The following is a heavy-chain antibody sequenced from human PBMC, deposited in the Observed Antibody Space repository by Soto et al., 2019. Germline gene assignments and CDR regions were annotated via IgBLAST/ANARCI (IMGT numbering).Heavy chain of an antibody. D-gene: IGHD6-13*01. J-gene: IGHJ3*02. CDR1: GYTFTSYA. CDR3: ARFELGIRGRNDAFDI. CDR2: INAGNGNT. V-gene: IGHV1-3*01. Sequence: GASVKVSCKASGYTFTSYAMHWVRQAPGQRLEWMGWINAGNGNTKYSQKFQGRVTITRDTSASTAYMELSSLRSEDTAVYYCARFELGIRGRNDAFDIWGQGTMVTVSS.